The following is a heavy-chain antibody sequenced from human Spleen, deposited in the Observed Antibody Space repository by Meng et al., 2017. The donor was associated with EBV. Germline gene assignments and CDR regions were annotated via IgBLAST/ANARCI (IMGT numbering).Heavy chain of an antibody. J-gene: IGHJ4*02. D-gene: IGHD5-12*01. CDR3: ARHPEPDAVATQRPPDY. Sequence: QVAVQQWGAGLWKPSETLSLTCSVYGGSFSDYYWTWIRQPPGKGLQWIGEINPSGSTNFNPSLQSRVTMSVDTSDNQFSLKLRSVTAADTAIYYCARHPEPDAVATQRPPDYWGQGTLVTVSS. CDR2: INPSGST. CDR1: GGSFSDYY. V-gene: IGHV4-34*01.